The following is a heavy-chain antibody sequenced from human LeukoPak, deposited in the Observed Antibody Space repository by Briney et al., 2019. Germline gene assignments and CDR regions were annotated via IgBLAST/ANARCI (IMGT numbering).Heavy chain of an antibody. CDR1: GFTFSSYG. CDR3: ARVAGTTTSWFDP. Sequence: PGRSLRLSCAASGFTFSSYGMHWVRQAPGKGLEWVAVIWYDGSNKYYADSVKGRFTISRDNSKNTLYLQMNSLRAEDTAVYYCARVAGTTTSWFDPWGQGTLVTVSS. J-gene: IGHJ5*02. D-gene: IGHD6-19*01. V-gene: IGHV3-33*01. CDR2: IWYDGSNK.